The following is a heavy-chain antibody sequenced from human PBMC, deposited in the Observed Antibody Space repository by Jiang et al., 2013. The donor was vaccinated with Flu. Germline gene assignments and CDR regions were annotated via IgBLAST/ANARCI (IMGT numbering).Heavy chain of an antibody. J-gene: IGHJ6*02. D-gene: IGHD1-26*01. CDR1: GGTFSSYG. V-gene: IGHV1-69*04. CDR2: IIPILDIA. CDR3: AREWDYYYGMDV. Sequence: GAEVKKPGSSVKVSCKASGGTFSSYGINWVRQAPGQGPEWMGRIIPILDIANYAQKFQGRVTITADKSTSTAYMELSSLKSEDTAVYYCAREWDYYYGMDVWGQGDHGHRLL.